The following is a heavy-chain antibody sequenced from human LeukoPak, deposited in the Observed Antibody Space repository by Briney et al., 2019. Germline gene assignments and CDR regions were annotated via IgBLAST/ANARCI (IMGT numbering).Heavy chain of an antibody. V-gene: IGHV3-21*01. J-gene: IGHJ4*02. CDR3: ARSLPISLPDY. D-gene: IGHD3-3*02. Sequence: GGSLRLSCAASGFTFSSYSMNWVRQAPGQGLEWVSSISSSSSYIYYADSVKGRFTISRDNAKNSLYLQMNSLRAEDTAVYYCARSLPISLPDYWGQGTLVTVSS. CDR1: GFTFSSYS. CDR2: ISSSSSYI.